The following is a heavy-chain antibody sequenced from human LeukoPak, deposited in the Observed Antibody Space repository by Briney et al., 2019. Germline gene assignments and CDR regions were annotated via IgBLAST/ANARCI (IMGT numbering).Heavy chain of an antibody. CDR3: ANDLGWIQLNLG. V-gene: IGHV3-23*01. D-gene: IGHD5-18*01. CDR2: ITGYGDTT. J-gene: IGHJ4*02. Sequence: GGSLRLSCAASGFTFSSYEMNWVRQAPGKGLEWVSGITGYGDTTYYADSVKGRFTISRDNSRNTVYLQMNSLRAEDTAVYYCANDLGWIQLNLGRGQGTLVTVSS. CDR1: GFTFSSYE.